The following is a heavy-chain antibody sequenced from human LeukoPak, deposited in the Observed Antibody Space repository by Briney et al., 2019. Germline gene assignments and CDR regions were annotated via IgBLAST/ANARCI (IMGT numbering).Heavy chain of an antibody. D-gene: IGHD3-9*01. CDR1: GFTFSSYA. J-gene: IGHJ4*02. CDR2: ITNNGGNT. CDR3: VIVRGYFDSSGSDY. V-gene: IGHV3-64D*06. Sequence: GGSLRLSCSASGFTFSSYAIHWARQAPGKGLEFVSAITNNGGNTYYADSVKGRFTISRDNSKNTVYLQMSSLRAEDTAVYYCVIVRGYFDSSGSDYWGQGTLVTVSS.